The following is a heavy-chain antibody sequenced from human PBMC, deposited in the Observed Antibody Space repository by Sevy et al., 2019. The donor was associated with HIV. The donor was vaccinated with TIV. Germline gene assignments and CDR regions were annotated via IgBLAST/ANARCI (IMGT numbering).Heavy chain of an antibody. V-gene: IGHV4-59*02. J-gene: IGHJ4*02. D-gene: IGHD5-18*01. Sequence: SETLSLTCAVSGAAVSGYFWSWVRQPPGKGLEWLGYIYDGGTINYNPSLDSRLTISVDTSKNQFSLKLSSVTAADTAVYYCARGLQLWLGHFDYWGQGTLVTVSS. CDR3: ARGLQLWLGHFDY. CDR2: IYDGGTI. CDR1: GAAVSGYF.